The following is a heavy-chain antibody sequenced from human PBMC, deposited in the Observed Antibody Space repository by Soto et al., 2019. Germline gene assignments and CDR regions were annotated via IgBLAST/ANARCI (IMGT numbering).Heavy chain of an antibody. J-gene: IGHJ5*02. D-gene: IGHD5-12*01. CDR2: TYFRSKWYN. CDR3: AKGDNLGPKTGYAFDP. Sequence: SHTLSLTFAVSGYSVASNTASWNWIRQSPSRGLEWLGRTYFRSKWYNDYAVSVKSRIIINPDTSNNQFSLQLNSVTPEDTAVYFCAKGDNLGPKTGYAFDPWGQGIMVTVSS. CDR1: GYSVASNTAS. V-gene: IGHV6-1*01.